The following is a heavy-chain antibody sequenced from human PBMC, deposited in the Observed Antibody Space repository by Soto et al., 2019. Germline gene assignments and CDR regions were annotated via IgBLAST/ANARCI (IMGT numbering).Heavy chain of an antibody. CDR1: GGSISSYY. CDR2: IYYSGST. J-gene: IGHJ6*02. CDR3: ARLTRRGGMDV. V-gene: IGHV4-59*01. D-gene: IGHD3-10*01. Sequence: SETLSLTCTVSGGSISSYYWSWIRQPPGKGLEWIGYIYYSGSTNYNPSLKSRVTISVDTSKNQFSLKLSSVTAADTAVYYCARLTRRGGMDVWGQGTTVTVSS.